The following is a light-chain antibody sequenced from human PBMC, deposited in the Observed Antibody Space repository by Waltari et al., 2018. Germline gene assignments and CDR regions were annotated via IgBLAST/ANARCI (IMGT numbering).Light chain of an antibody. CDR2: AAS. CDR1: QSISSY. CDR3: QQSFNIPHT. V-gene: IGKV1-39*01. Sequence: DIQMTQSPSSLSPSVGDRVTITCRASQSISSYLNWYHQKPGKAPKLVMYAASRWQSGVPLRFSGSGSGTDFTLTISSLQPEDVATYYCQQSFNIPHTFGQGTKLEIK. J-gene: IGKJ2*01.